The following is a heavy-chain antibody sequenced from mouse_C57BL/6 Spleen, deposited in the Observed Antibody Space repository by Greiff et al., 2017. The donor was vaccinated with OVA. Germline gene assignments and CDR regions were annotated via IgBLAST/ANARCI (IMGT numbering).Heavy chain of an antibody. CDR3: ARLTGGYFDY. J-gene: IGHJ2*01. CDR1: GFTFSDYG. D-gene: IGHD4-1*01. CDR2: ISSGSSTI. V-gene: IGHV5-17*01. Sequence: EVQRVESGGGLVKPGGSLKLSCAASGFTFSDYGMHWVRQAPEKGLEWVAYISSGSSTIYYADTVKGRFPISRENAKNTLFLQMTSLRSEDTAMYYCARLTGGYFDYWGQGTTLTVSS.